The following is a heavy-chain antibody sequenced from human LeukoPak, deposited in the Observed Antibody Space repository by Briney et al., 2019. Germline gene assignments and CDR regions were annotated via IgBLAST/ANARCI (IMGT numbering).Heavy chain of an antibody. V-gene: IGHV1-69*01. CDR1: GSTSSSYA. CDR3: ARVSAAGFDY. Sequence: SEKGSCKASGSTSSSYASSWVRQAPVEGLEWMGGIIPIFGTANYAQKFQGRVTITADESTSTAYMELSSLRSEDTAVYYCARVSAAGFDYWGQGTLVTVSS. D-gene: IGHD6-13*01. CDR2: IIPIFGTA. J-gene: IGHJ4*02.